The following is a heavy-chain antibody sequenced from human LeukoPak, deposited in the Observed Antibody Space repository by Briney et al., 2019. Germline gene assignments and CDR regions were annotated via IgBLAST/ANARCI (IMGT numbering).Heavy chain of an antibody. CDR3: ARERSHYGMDV. D-gene: IGHD3-10*01. V-gene: IGHV3-11*01. CDR1: GFTFSDFY. Sequence: GGSPRLSCAASGFTFSDFYMSWIRQAPGEGLEWVSYISSSGSTIDYADSVKGRFTISRDNAKNSLYLQMNSLRAEDTAVYYCARERSHYGMDVWGQGTTVTVSS. CDR2: ISSSGSTI. J-gene: IGHJ6*02.